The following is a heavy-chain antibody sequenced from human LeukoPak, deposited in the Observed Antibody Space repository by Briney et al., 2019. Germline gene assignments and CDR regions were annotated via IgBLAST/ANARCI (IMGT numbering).Heavy chain of an antibody. CDR1: GGSISSGNYY. Sequence: SETLSLTCTVSGGSISSGNYYWSWIRQPAGKGLEWIGRIHTSGSTNYNPSLKSRVTISVDKSKNQLSLNLSSVTAADTAVYYCARDDFGSYWGQGILVTVSS. CDR3: ARDDFGSY. V-gene: IGHV4-61*02. D-gene: IGHD3-10*01. J-gene: IGHJ4*02. CDR2: IHTSGST.